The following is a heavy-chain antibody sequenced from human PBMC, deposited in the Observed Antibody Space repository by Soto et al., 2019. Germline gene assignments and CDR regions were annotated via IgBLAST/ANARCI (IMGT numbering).Heavy chain of an antibody. CDR3: ARGRGESYNFFDY. Sequence: SETLSLTCAVYGGSFSGYYWSWIRQPPGKGLEWIGEINHSGSTNYNPSLKSRVTISVDTSKNQFSLKLSSVTAADTAVYYCARGRGESYNFFDYWGQGTLVTVSS. CDR2: INHSGST. CDR1: GGSFSGYY. V-gene: IGHV4-34*01. D-gene: IGHD3-3*01. J-gene: IGHJ4*02.